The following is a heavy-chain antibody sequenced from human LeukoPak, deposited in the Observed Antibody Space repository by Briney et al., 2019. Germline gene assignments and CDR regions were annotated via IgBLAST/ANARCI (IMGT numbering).Heavy chain of an antibody. Sequence: PGGSLRLSCAASGFTFSNYWMSWVRQAPGKGLEWVATIKKDGSEIYYVDSVKGRLIISRDNANNSLYLQMNSLRAEDTAVYYCARLGGTSDCFDYWGQGNLVTVSS. CDR1: GFTFSNYW. D-gene: IGHD4-23*01. J-gene: IGHJ4*02. V-gene: IGHV3-7*05. CDR2: IKKDGSEI. CDR3: ARLGGTSDCFDY.